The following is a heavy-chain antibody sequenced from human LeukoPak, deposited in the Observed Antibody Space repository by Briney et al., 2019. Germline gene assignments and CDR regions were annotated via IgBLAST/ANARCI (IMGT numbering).Heavy chain of an antibody. V-gene: IGHV3-64*05. J-gene: IGHJ6*02. CDR1: GFTFSRYA. CDR3: VKKAYLDIVAVSAAIPGYGMDV. Sequence: GGSLRLSCSASGFTFSRYAMHWVRQAPGKGLEYVSVISSNGGSRYYADSVKGRFTISRDNSKNTMYIQMSSLRVEDTAVYYCVKKAYLDIVAVSAAIPGYGMDVWGQGTTVTVSS. D-gene: IGHD2-2*01. CDR2: ISSNGGSR.